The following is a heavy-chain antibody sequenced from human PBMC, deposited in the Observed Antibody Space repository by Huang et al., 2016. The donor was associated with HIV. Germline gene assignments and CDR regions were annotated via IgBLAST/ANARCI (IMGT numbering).Heavy chain of an antibody. CDR1: GFTFDDYT. CDR3: AKDYGRYSNYFDY. J-gene: IGHJ4*02. Sequence: EVQLVESGGVVVQPGGSLRLSCAGSGFTFDDYTMHWVRQYPGKGLEWVSLIRWDGFTTFYTDSVKGRFTVSRDNSKNSLYLQMNNLRTEDTAIYYCAKDYGRYSNYFDYWGQGTLVTVSS. D-gene: IGHD3-16*02. V-gene: IGHV3-43*01. CDR2: IRWDGFTT.